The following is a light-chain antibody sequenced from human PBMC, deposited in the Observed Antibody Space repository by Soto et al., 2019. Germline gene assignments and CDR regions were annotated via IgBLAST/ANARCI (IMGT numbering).Light chain of an antibody. CDR3: NSFTTSDTYV. V-gene: IGLV2-18*02. CDR1: SSDIGAYNR. Sequence: QSALTQPPSVSGSPGQSVTISCTGTSSDIGAYNRVSWYQQSPGAAPKLMICDVNNRPSGVPERFSGFKSDNTASLTIFALQAEDEADYYCNSFTTSDTYVFGTGTKVTVL. J-gene: IGLJ1*01. CDR2: DVN.